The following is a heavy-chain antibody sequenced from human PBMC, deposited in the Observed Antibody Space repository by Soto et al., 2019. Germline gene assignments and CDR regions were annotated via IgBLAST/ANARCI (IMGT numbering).Heavy chain of an antibody. Sequence: SETLSLTCAVSGDSISSSNWWSWVRQPPGKGLEWIGEIYHSGSTNYNPSLKSRVTISVDKSKNQFSLKLSSVTAADTAVYYCARDSGYSYGFLYVWGQGTTVTVSS. J-gene: IGHJ6*02. CDR3: ARDSGYSYGFLYV. V-gene: IGHV4-4*02. CDR1: GDSISSSNW. CDR2: IYHSGST. D-gene: IGHD5-18*01.